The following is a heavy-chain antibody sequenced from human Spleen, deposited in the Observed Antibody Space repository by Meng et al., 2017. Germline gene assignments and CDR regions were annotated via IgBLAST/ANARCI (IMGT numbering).Heavy chain of an antibody. D-gene: IGHD5-18*01. V-gene: IGHV3-23*01. J-gene: IGHJ4*02. CDR1: GFTFSSYA. Sequence: GESLKISCAASGFTFSSYAMSWVRQAPGKGLEWVSGIGGRGATTFYADSVKGRFTISRDNSRNTVSLQMHSLRAEDTAIYYCAKTDRYGNSWYYFDYWGQGTLVTVSS. CDR3: AKTDRYGNSWYYFDY. CDR2: IGGRGATT.